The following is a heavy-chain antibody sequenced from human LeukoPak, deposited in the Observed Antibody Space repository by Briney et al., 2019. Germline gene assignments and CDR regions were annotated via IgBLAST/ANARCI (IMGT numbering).Heavy chain of an antibody. J-gene: IGHJ3*02. CDR1: GGSISSYY. CDR3: ARSLYYYGSDSFDI. D-gene: IGHD3-10*01. Sequence: SETLSLTCTVSGGSISSYYWNWIRQPPGKGLEWIGYIYYSGSTNYNPSLKSRVTISVDTSKNQFSLKLSSVSAADTAVYYCARSLYYYGSDSFDIWGQGTMVTVSS. V-gene: IGHV4-59*01. CDR2: IYYSGST.